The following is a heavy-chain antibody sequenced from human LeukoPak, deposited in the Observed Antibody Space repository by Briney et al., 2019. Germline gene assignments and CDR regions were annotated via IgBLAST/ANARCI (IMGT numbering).Heavy chain of an antibody. CDR2: INWNGGST. D-gene: IGHD6-19*01. Sequence: PGGPLRLSCAASGFTFDDYGMSWVRQAPGKGLEWVSGINWNGGSTGYADSVKGRFTISRDNAKNSLYLQMNSLRAEDTALYYCARERAVAGTFNYFDYWGQGTLVTVSS. J-gene: IGHJ4*02. V-gene: IGHV3-20*04. CDR1: GFTFDDYG. CDR3: ARERAVAGTFNYFDY.